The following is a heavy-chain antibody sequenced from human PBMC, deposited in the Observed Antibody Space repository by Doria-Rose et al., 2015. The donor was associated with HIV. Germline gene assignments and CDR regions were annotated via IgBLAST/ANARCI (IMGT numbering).Heavy chain of an antibody. J-gene: IGHJ4*02. Sequence: QESGPVLVKPTETLTLTCTVSGVSLSSPGMGVSWIRQPQGRALEWLAQIFSDDERSYKTSLKSRLTISRGTSKSQVVLTMTDMDPVDTATYYCARIKSSRWYHKYYFDFWGQGTLVIVSA. V-gene: IGHV2-26*01. D-gene: IGHD6-13*01. CDR1: GVSLSSPGMG. CDR2: IFSDDER. CDR3: ARIKSSRWYHKYYFDF.